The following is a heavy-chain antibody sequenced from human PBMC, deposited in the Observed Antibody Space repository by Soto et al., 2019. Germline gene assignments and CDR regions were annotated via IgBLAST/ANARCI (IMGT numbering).Heavy chain of an antibody. D-gene: IGHD3-10*01. CDR2: ISNSGGTI. CDR3: ARLQGDNSGTYGMDV. Sequence: EVQLLESGGGLVQPGGSLRLSCAASGFSLRNYGMNWVRQAPGKGLEWVSVISNSGGTIKYADSVKRRFTIYRDNFQSKVYLELNSLRAEDTAVYYCARLQGDNSGTYGMDVWGQGTTVTVS. J-gene: IGHJ6*02. V-gene: IGHV3-23*01. CDR1: GFSLRNYG.